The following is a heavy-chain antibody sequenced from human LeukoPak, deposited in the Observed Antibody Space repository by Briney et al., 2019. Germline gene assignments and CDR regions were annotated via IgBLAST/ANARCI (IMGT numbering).Heavy chain of an antibody. V-gene: IGHV3-30-3*01. D-gene: IGHD3-22*01. Sequence: GGSLRLSCAASGFTFSSYAMHWVRQAPGKGLEWVAVISYDGSNIYYADSVKGRFSISRDNSKNTLYLQMNSLRAEDTAVYYCARDGAMIVVVITNGLDYWGQGTLVTVSS. J-gene: IGHJ4*02. CDR1: GFTFSSYA. CDR3: ARDGAMIVVVITNGLDY. CDR2: ISYDGSNI.